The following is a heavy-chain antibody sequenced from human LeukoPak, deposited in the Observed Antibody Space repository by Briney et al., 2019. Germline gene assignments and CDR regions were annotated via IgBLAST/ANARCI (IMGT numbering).Heavy chain of an antibody. CDR1: GFTVSSKY. CDR2: FYSGGST. V-gene: IGHV3-53*01. Sequence: GGALRLSCAASGFTVSSKYMSWVRQAPGKGLEWVSVFYSGGSTYYADSVKGRFTISRDNARSSLFLQMNSLTAEDTAVYYCVRLRRNSDKSDYYYFYDYWGQGILVTVSS. D-gene: IGHD3-22*01. CDR3: VRLRRNSDKSDYYYFYDY. J-gene: IGHJ4*02.